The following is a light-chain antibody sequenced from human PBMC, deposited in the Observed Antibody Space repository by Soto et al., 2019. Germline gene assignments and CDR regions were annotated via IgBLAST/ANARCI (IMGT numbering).Light chain of an antibody. CDR3: QSYDSRLTVV. CDR1: SSNIGAGYD. CDR2: GNI. V-gene: IGLV1-40*01. Sequence: AVVTQPPSVSGAPGQRVTISCTGSSSNIGAGYDVHWYQQVPGTAPKLLIYGNINRPSGVPDRFSGSKSGTSASLAITGLQADDETDYYCQSYDSRLTVVFGGGTKLTVL. J-gene: IGLJ2*01.